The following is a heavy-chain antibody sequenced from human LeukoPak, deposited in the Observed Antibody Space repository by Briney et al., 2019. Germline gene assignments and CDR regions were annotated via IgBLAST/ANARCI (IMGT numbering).Heavy chain of an antibody. CDR1: GGSINDRDW. CDR2: IQTTGRT. CDR3: ASADIGWNPAHY. D-gene: IGHD2-15*01. Sequence: PSETLSLTGDVSGGSINDRDWWTWVRQPPEKGLEWLGEIQTTGRTNSNPSLRSRVTMSINKARKQVFLNLNSVTAADTAVYYCASADIGWNPAHYWGQGTLVIVSS. V-gene: IGHV4-4*02. J-gene: IGHJ4*02.